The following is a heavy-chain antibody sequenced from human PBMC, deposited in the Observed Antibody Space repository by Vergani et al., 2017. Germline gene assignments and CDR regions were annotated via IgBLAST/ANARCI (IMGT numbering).Heavy chain of an antibody. D-gene: IGHD3-16*02. V-gene: IGHV4-31*03. Sequence: QVQLQESGPGLVKPSQTLSLTCTVSGGSISSGGYYWSWLRQHPGKGLEWIGYIYYSGSTYYNPSLKSRVTISVDTSKNQFSLKLSSVTAADTAVYYCARVHYVWGNYRVNWFDPWGPGTLVTVSS. CDR2: IYYSGST. J-gene: IGHJ5*02. CDR3: ARVHYVWGNYRVNWFDP. CDR1: GGSISSGGYY.